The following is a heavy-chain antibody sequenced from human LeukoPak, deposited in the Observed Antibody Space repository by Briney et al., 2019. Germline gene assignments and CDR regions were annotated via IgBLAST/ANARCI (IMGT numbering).Heavy chain of an antibody. CDR1: GGSISSYY. V-gene: IGHV4-59*01. CDR3: ARERPLALFDY. Sequence: SETLSLTCTVSGGSISSYYWSWIRQPPGKGLEWIGYIYYSGSTNYNPSLKSRVTISVDTSKNQFSLKLSSVTAADTAVYYCARERPLALFDYWGQGTLVTLSS. J-gene: IGHJ4*02. CDR2: IYYSGST.